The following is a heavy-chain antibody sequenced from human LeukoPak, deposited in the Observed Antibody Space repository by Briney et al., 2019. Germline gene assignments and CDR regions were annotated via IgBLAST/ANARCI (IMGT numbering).Heavy chain of an antibody. CDR3: ATPTYYYDSSGYAGWPPLAFDI. Sequence: GESLKISCKGSGYSFTSYWIGWVRQMPGKGLEWMGIIYPGDSDTRYSPSLQGQVTISADKSISTAYLQWSSLKASDTAMYYCATPTYYYDSSGYAGWPPLAFDIWGQGTMVTVSS. CDR2: IYPGDSDT. D-gene: IGHD3-22*01. V-gene: IGHV5-51*01. CDR1: GYSFTSYW. J-gene: IGHJ3*02.